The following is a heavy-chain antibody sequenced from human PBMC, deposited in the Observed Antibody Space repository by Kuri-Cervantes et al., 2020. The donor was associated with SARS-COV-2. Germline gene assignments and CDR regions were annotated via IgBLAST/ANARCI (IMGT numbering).Heavy chain of an antibody. CDR2: IGTAGDT. CDR3: ARGDVQSGVDAFDI. D-gene: IGHD1-1*01. V-gene: IGHV3-13*04. CDR1: GFTFSSYD. J-gene: IGHJ3*02. Sequence: GESLKISCAASGFTFSSYDMHWVRQATGKGLEWVSAIGTAGDTYYPGSVKGRFPISRENAKNSLYLQMNSLRAGDTAVYYCARGDVQSGVDAFDIWGQGTMVTVSS.